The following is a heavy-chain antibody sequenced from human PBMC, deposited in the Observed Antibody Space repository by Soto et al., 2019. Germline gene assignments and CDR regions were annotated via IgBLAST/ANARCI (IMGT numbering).Heavy chain of an antibody. Sequence: QVRLQESGPGLVKPSQTLSLTCTVSGGSVSSGGFYWNWIRQHPGKGLEWIGYMYNDGRTAYNPSLKSRVSIAVHTPKNQFSLKVLSVTGADTAVYYGTREAGYWGQGILVTVSS. CDR1: GGSVSSGGFY. CDR2: MYNDGRT. D-gene: IGHD6-25*01. CDR3: TREAGY. V-gene: IGHV4-31*03. J-gene: IGHJ4*02.